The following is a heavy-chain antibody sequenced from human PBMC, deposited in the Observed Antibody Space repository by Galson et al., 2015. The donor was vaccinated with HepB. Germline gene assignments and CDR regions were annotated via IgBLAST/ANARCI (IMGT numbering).Heavy chain of an antibody. CDR1: GFTFSSYA. CDR3: AKDQSSGWYVSGWFDP. D-gene: IGHD6-19*01. Sequence: SLRLSCAASGFTFSSYAMSWVRQAPGKGLEWVSAICGSGDSTYYADSVKGRFTISRDNSKNILYLQMHSLRAEDTALYYCAKDQSSGWYVSGWFDPWGQGTLVTVSS. CDR2: ICGSGDST. V-gene: IGHV3-23*01. J-gene: IGHJ5*02.